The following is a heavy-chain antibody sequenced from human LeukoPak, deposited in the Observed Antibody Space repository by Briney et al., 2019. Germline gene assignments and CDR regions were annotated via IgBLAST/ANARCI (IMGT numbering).Heavy chain of an antibody. J-gene: IGHJ4*02. D-gene: IGHD4-17*01. Sequence: GESLKISCKGSGXSFNRFWSGWVRQMPGKGLEWMGIIYPGDSDTRYSPSFQGQVAISADKSISTAYLQWTSLKASDSAMYYCARLRTYGDYALDYWGQGTLVTVSS. CDR1: GXSFNRFW. V-gene: IGHV5-51*01. CDR2: IYPGDSDT. CDR3: ARLRTYGDYALDY.